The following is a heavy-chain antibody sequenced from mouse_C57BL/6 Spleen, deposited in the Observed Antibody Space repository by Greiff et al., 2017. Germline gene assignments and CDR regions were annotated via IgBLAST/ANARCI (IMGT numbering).Heavy chain of an antibody. Sequence: VQLQQPGAELVKPGASVKMSCKASGYTFTSYWITWVKQRPGQGLEWIGDIYPGSGSTNYNEKFKSKATLTVDTSSSTAYMQLSSLTSEDSAVYDGARTGYGSSYGYARDYWGQGTSVTVSA. CDR1: GYTFTSYW. J-gene: IGHJ4*01. V-gene: IGHV1-55*01. CDR3: ARTGYGSSYGYARDY. CDR2: IYPGSGST. D-gene: IGHD1-1*01.